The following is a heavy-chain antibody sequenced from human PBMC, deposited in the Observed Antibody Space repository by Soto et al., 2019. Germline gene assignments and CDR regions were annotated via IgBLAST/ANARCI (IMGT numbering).Heavy chain of an antibody. CDR2: IYYSGST. CDR1: GGSISSYY. Sequence: PSETLSLTCTVSGGSISSYYWSWIRQPPGKGLEWIGYIYYSGSTNYNPSLKSRVTISVDTSKNQFSLKLSSVTAADTAVYYCARGKSSGWGLLYYCGMDVWGQGTTVTVSS. J-gene: IGHJ6*02. V-gene: IGHV4-59*01. D-gene: IGHD6-19*01. CDR3: ARGKSSGWGLLYYCGMDV.